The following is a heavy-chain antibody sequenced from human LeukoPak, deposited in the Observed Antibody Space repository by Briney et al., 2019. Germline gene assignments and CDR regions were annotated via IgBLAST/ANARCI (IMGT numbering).Heavy chain of an antibody. CDR1: GYTFTNFW. CDR3: TRTSDHDY. V-gene: IGHV5-10-1*01. D-gene: IGHD2-2*01. CDR2: IDPRDSYT. Sequence: GESLKISCQGSGYTFTNFWINWVRKMPGKGLEWVGKIDPRDSYTKYSPSFEGHVSISADKSIDTVYLQWRSLESSDTAIYYCTRTSDHDYWGPGTLVVVSS. J-gene: IGHJ4*02.